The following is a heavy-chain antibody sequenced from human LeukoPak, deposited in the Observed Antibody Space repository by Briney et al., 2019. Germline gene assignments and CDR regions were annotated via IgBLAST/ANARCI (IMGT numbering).Heavy chain of an antibody. Sequence: GGSLRLSCVDSEFTISRYWMHWVRQAPGEGLVWVSRINIDGSTTDYADSVKGRFSISRDNAKITLYLQMNSLRVEDTAIYYCARDLAGARDKWGQGTLVTVSS. D-gene: IGHD2-15*01. CDR1: EFTISRYW. CDR3: ARDLAGARDK. CDR2: INIDGSTT. J-gene: IGHJ4*02. V-gene: IGHV3-74*01.